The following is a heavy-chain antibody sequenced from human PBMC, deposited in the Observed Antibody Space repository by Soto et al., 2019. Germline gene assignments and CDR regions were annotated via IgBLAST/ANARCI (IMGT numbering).Heavy chain of an antibody. D-gene: IGHD1-1*01. CDR2: VHISGHS. CDR3: ARVRQGCSANNCYFDP. CDR1: GGSVRAPDW. Sequence: PSETLSPTCTLSGGSVRAPDWWNWVRQSPDKGLEWIAEVHISGHSNYNPSLRSRVSVSIDSSKNQFYLNLNSVTAADTAIYYCARVRQGCSANNCYFDPWGQGTQVTSPQ. V-gene: IGHV4-4*02. J-gene: IGHJ5*01.